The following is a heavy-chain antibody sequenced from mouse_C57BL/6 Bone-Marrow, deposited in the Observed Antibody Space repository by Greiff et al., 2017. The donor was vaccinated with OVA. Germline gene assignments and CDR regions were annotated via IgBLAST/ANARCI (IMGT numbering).Heavy chain of an antibody. CDR2: ISDGGSYT. J-gene: IGHJ2*01. V-gene: IGHV5-4*03. CDR3: ARVID. Sequence: EVKLVESGGGLAKPGGSLKLSCAASGYTFSSYAMSWVRQTPEKRLEWVATISDGGSYTYYPDNVKGRFTISRDNAKNNLYLQMSHLKSEDTAMYYCARVIDWGQGTPLTVSS. D-gene: IGHD1-1*01. CDR1: GYTFSSYA.